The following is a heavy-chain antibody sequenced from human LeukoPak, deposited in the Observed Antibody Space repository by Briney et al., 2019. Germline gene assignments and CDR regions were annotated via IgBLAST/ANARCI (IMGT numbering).Heavy chain of an antibody. V-gene: IGHV4-59*01. D-gene: IGHD6-19*01. Sequence: SETLSLTCTVSGGSISSYYWSWIRQPPGKGLEGSGYIYYSGSTKYNPSLTSRVTISVDTSKNQFSLKLSSVTAADTAVYYCARTRLDNWFDPWGQGTLVTVSS. CDR2: IYYSGST. CDR1: GGSISSYY. CDR3: ARTRLDNWFDP. J-gene: IGHJ5*02.